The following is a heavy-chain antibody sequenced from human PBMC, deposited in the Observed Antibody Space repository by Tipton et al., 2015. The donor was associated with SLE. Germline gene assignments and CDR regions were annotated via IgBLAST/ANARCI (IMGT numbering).Heavy chain of an antibody. Sequence: GLVKPSQTLSLTCAISGDSVSSKSAAWNWIRQSPSRGLEWLGRTYYRSKWYNDYAVSVKSRITINPDTSKNQFSLKLSSVTAADTAVYYCARVSPYYYYMDVWGKGTTVTVSS. J-gene: IGHJ6*03. CDR2: TYYRSKWYN. CDR3: ARVSPYYYYMDV. CDR1: GDSVSSKSAA. V-gene: IGHV6-1*01.